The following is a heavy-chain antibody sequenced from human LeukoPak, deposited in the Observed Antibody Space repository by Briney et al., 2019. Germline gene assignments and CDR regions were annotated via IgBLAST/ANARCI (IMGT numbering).Heavy chain of an antibody. CDR3: ARVDYGDYGWFDP. J-gene: IGHJ5*02. Sequence: SETLSLTCTVSGGSISSYYWSWIRQPPGKGLEWIGYIYYSGSTNYNPSLKSRVTISVDTSKNQFSLKLSSVTAADTAVYYCARVDYGDYGWFDPWGQGTLATVSS. CDR2: IYYSGST. V-gene: IGHV4-59*01. D-gene: IGHD4-17*01. CDR1: GGSISSYY.